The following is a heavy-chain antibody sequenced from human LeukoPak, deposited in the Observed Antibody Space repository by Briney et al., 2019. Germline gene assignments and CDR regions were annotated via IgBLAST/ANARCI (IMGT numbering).Heavy chain of an antibody. J-gene: IGHJ6*02. V-gene: IGHV4-34*01. Sequence: SETLSLTCAVYGGSFSGYYWSWIRQPPGKGLEWIGEINHSGNTNYNPSLKSRVTISVDTSKNQFSLKLSSVTAADTAVYYCAGSPSYYGSGSYYPQYYYYYGMDVWGQGTTVTVSS. CDR3: AGSPSYYGSGSYYPQYYYYYGMDV. D-gene: IGHD3-10*01. CDR1: GGSFSGYY. CDR2: INHSGNT.